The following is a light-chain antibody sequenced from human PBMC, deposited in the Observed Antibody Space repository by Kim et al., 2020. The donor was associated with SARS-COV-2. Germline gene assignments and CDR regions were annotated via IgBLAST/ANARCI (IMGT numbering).Light chain of an antibody. CDR2: DAS. CDR3: QHYRGT. CDR1: QSIGSW. V-gene: IGKV1-5*01. J-gene: IGKJ2*02. Sequence: STLSASVGDRVTISCRASQSIGSWLAWYQRKPGKAPTLLIYDASRLQSGVPSRFSGSGYGTEFSLTITSLQPDDFATYYCQHYRGTFGQGTKLEI.